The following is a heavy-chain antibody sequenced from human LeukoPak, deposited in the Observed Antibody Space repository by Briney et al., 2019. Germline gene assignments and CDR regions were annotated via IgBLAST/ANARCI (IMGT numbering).Heavy chain of an antibody. J-gene: IGHJ6*02. D-gene: IGHD2-8*01. CDR2: ISSSSSYI. CDR1: GFTFSSYS. CDR3: ARDSSLLMVYAIPAYYYGMNV. Sequence: GGSLRLSCAASGFTFSSYSMNWVRQAPGKGLEGVSSISSSSSYIYYADSVKGRFTISRDNAKNSLYLQVNSLRAEDTAVYYCARDSSLLMVYAIPAYYYGMNVWGQGTTVTVSS. V-gene: IGHV3-21*01.